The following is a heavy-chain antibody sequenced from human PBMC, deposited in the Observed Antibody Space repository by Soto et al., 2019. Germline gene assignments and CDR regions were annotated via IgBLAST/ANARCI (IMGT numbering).Heavy chain of an antibody. CDR1: GYTFTSYA. CDR3: ARDYDIKPGRGWFDP. Sequence: ASVKVSCKASGYTFTSYAMHWVRQAPGQRLEWMGWINTGNGNTKYSQKFQGRVTMTRDTSTSTVYMELSSLRSEDTAVYYCARDYDIKPGRGWFDPWGQGTLVTVSS. D-gene: IGHD3-9*01. CDR2: INTGNGNT. V-gene: IGHV1-3*04. J-gene: IGHJ5*02.